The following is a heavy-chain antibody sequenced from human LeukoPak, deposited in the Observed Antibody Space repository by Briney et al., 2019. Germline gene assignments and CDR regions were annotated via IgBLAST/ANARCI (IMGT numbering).Heavy chain of an antibody. CDR3: ASAPRDYYFGSGSMGSYFDY. V-gene: IGHV3-53*05. D-gene: IGHD3-10*01. Sequence: GGSLRLSCAASGFTVNSNYMTWVRQAPGKGLEWVSVIYTGGGTYYADSVKGRFTISRDNSKNTLYVQMNSLRAEDTAVYYCASAPRDYYFGSGSMGSYFDYWGQGTLVTVSS. J-gene: IGHJ4*02. CDR1: GFTVNSNY. CDR2: IYTGGGT.